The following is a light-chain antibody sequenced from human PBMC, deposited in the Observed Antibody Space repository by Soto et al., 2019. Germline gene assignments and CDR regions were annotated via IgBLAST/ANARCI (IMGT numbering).Light chain of an antibody. CDR2: KAS. CDR3: QHYNSYSEA. V-gene: IGKV1-5*03. J-gene: IGKJ1*01. Sequence: DLQMPQSPSTLSVSVGDRVTITCRASQTNSRLLAWYQQKPGKAPKLLIYKASTLKSGVPSRFSGSGSGTEFTLTISSLQPDDFATYYCQHYNSYSEAFGQGTKVDIK. CDR1: QTNSRL.